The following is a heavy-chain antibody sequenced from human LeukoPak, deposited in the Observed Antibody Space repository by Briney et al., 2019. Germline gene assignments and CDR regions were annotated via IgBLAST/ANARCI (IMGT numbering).Heavy chain of an antibody. CDR3: ANLVGATWSDY. Sequence: PGGSLRLSCAASGFTFSSYSMSWVRQAPGKGLEWVSSMSGSGGSTYYADSVKGRFTISRGNSKNTLYLQMNSLRAEDTAVYYCANLVGATWSDYWGQGTLVTVSS. V-gene: IGHV3-23*01. CDR2: MSGSGGST. J-gene: IGHJ4*02. D-gene: IGHD1-26*01. CDR1: GFTFSSYS.